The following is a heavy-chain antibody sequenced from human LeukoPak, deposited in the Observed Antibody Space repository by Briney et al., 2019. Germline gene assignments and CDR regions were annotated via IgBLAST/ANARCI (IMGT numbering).Heavy chain of an antibody. D-gene: IGHD6-13*01. Sequence: GGSLRLSCAASGLTFSKYPMHWVRQAPGKGLEWVAVISYDVGSNTYYADSVKGRFTISRDNSKNTLYLQMNNLRDEDTAVYYCARGGSSCFDSWGQGTLVTVSS. V-gene: IGHV3-30-3*01. CDR1: GLTFSKYP. J-gene: IGHJ4*02. CDR2: ISYDVGSNT. CDR3: ARGGSSCFDS.